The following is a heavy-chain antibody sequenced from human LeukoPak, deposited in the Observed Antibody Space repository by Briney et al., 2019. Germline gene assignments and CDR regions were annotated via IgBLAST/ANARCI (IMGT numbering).Heavy chain of an antibody. V-gene: IGHV4-59*01. CDR1: GGSMSIYY. CDR2: IYYSGST. J-gene: IGHJ4*02. CDR3: AREPGYSSGWFPVPYFDY. D-gene: IGHD6-19*01. Sequence: SETLTLTCTVSGGSMSIYYWSWIRQPPGKGLEWVGYIYYSGSTNYNPSLKSRVTISVDTSKNQFSLKLSPVTAADTAVYYCAREPGYSSGWFPVPYFDYWGQGTLVTVSS.